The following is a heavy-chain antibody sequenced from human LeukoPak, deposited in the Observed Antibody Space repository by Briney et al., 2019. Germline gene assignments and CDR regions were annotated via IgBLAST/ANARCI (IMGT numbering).Heavy chain of an antibody. CDR3: AKDETYGDTNYFDY. Sequence: PGGSLRLSCAASGFTFSSYAMSWVRQAPGKGLEWVSAISGSGLNTYYADSVKGRFTISRDNSKNTLYLQMNSLRTEDTALYYCAKDETYGDTNYFDYWGQGTLVTVSS. V-gene: IGHV3-23*01. J-gene: IGHJ4*02. D-gene: IGHD4-17*01. CDR1: GFTFSSYA. CDR2: ISGSGLNT.